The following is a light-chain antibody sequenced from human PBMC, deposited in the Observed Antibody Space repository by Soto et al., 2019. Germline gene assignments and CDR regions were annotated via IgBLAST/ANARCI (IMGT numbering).Light chain of an antibody. V-gene: IGKV3-15*01. CDR2: DAS. Sequence: EIVFTQSPSTLSLSPGERATLSCRASQSVSRYLAWYQQKPGQAPRLLIYDASTRATGIPDRFSGGGSGTEFTLTISSLQSEDFVVYYCQQYNSWPPITFGQGTRLEIK. CDR3: QQYNSWPPIT. CDR1: QSVSRY. J-gene: IGKJ5*01.